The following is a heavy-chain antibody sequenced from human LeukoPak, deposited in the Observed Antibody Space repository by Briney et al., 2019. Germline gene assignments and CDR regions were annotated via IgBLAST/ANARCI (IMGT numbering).Heavy chain of an antibody. CDR1: GFTFSDYY. D-gene: IGHD1-14*01. V-gene: IGHV3-23*01. Sequence: PGGSLRLSCAASGFTFSDYYINWVRQAPGKGLEWVSVNSGSGGTTHYADSVKGRFTISRDNSKNTLYLQMNSLRGEDTAVYYCAKDGQVNQPDRLFTDWGQGTLVIVSS. CDR3: AKDGQVNQPDRLFTD. CDR2: NSGSGGTT. J-gene: IGHJ4*02.